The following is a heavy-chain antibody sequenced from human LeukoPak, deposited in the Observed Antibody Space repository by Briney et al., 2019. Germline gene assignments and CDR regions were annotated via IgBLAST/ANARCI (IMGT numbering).Heavy chain of an antibody. J-gene: IGHJ4*02. D-gene: IGHD3-10*01. CDR3: AKSRGSGLFDY. CDR2: ISGSGGST. Sequence: GGSLRLSCAASGFTFRSYAMSWVRQAPGKGLQWVSGISGSGGSTYYADSVKGRFTISRDNSKNTLYVQMNSLRADDTAVYYCAKSRGSGLFDYWGQGTLVTVAS. CDR1: GFTFRSYA. V-gene: IGHV3-23*01.